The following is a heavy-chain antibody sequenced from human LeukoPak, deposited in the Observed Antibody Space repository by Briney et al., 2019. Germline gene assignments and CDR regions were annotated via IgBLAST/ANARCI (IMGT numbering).Heavy chain of an antibody. J-gene: IGHJ5*02. CDR1: GFTFSTYA. V-gene: IGHV3-23*01. CDR2: ISGSGGTT. CDR3: ARDRGEGKTWVEFHP. Sequence: PGGSLRLSCAASGFTFSTYAMTWVRQAPGKGLEWVSSISGSGGTTYYADSVKGRFTISRDNSKNTLYLQMNSLRDEDTAVYFWARDRGEGKTWVEFHPWGQGPRV. D-gene: IGHD3-10*01.